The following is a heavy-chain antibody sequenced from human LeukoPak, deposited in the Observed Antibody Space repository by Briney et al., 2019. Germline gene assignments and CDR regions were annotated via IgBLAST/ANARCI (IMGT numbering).Heavy chain of an antibody. D-gene: IGHD2-15*01. CDR2: IYYSGNT. CDR3: AREHCSGGTCNDSRFDP. Sequence: SETLSLTCTVSGGSISGSTYYWGWFRQPPGKGLEWIGNIYYSGNTYYNSSLKSRVTISVDTSKNQFSLKLTSVTAADTAVYYCAREHCSGGTCNDSRFDPWGQGTLVTVSS. V-gene: IGHV4-39*07. J-gene: IGHJ5*02. CDR1: GGSISGSTYY.